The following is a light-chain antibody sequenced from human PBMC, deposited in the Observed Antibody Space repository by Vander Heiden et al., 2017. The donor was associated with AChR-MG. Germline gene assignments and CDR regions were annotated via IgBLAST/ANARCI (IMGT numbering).Light chain of an antibody. CDR1: HIRSNY. CDR3: QRRTNWPIT. J-gene: IGKJ4*01. CDR2: DAS. Sequence: ETVFTHSSSTLSFSPGERAILFRTAHHIRSNYLAWYQQKPGQAPSLLIYDASNRATGIPARFSGSESGTDFTLTISILKPEDFAVYYCQRRTNWPITFGGGTKVEIK. V-gene: IGKV3-11*01.